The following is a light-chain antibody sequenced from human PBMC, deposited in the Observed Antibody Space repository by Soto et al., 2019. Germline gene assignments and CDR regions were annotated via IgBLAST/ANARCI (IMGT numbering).Light chain of an antibody. V-gene: IGKV3-20*01. CDR1: QSVTSNY. CDR3: QQYGSSPPIT. Sequence: EIVLTQSPGTLSLSPGERATLSCRASQSVTSNYLGWYQQKPGQPPRLLIYGTSKRATGIPDRFSGGGSGTDLTLTISRLEPEDFAVYYCQQYGSSPPITFGQGTRLEVK. CDR2: GTS. J-gene: IGKJ5*01.